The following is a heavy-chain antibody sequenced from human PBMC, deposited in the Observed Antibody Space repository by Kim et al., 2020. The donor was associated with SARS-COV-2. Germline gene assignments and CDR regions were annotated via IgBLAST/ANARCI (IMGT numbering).Heavy chain of an antibody. D-gene: IGHD2-8*01. CDR1: GFTFSSYA. Sequence: GGSLRLSCAASGFTFSSYAMHWVRQAPGKGLEWVAVISYDGSNKYYADSVKGRFTISRDNSKNTLYLQMNSLRAKDTAVYYCARTKGAGYYYGMDVWGQGTTVTVSS. J-gene: IGHJ6*02. CDR2: ISYDGSNK. V-gene: IGHV3-30-3*01. CDR3: ARTKGAGYYYGMDV.